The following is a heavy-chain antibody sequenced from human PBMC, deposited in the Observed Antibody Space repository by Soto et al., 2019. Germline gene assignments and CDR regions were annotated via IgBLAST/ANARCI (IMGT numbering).Heavy chain of an antibody. D-gene: IGHD1-1*01. CDR2: IYHSGST. CDR1: GGSISSSNW. V-gene: IGHV4-4*02. Sequence: QVQLQESGPGLVKPSGTLSLTCAVSGGSISSSNWWSWVRQPPGKGLEWIGEIYHSGSTNYNPSLKTRVTISVDKSKNQFSLKLSSVSAADTAVYYCARDWAGTTGTTRPLNAFDIWGQGTMVTVSS. J-gene: IGHJ3*02. CDR3: ARDWAGTTGTTRPLNAFDI.